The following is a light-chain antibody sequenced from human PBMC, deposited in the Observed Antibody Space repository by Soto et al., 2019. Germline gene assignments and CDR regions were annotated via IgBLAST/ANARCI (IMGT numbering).Light chain of an antibody. CDR3: QTWGTGMV. J-gene: IGLJ3*02. CDR2: LNNDGSH. V-gene: IGLV4-69*01. Sequence: QPVLTRPPSASASLGASVKLTCTLSSGHTSYAIAWHQQQPEKGPRFLMNLNNDGSHIKGDGIPDRFSGSSSGAERYLTISSLQSEDEADYYCQTWGTGMVFGGGTKLTVL. CDR1: SGHTSYA.